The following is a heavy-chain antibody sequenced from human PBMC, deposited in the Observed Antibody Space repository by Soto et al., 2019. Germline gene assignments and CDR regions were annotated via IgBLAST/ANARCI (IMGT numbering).Heavy chain of an antibody. CDR3: ARHIGGSDSSAWFGP. CDR1: GYSISSGYY. D-gene: IGHD1-26*01. J-gene: IGHJ5*02. Sequence: SETLSLTCAVSGYSISSGYYWGWIRQPPGKGLEWIGSTYHSGNTYYNPSLKSRVTIAVDTAKNHFSLNLSSLTAADKAIFYCARHIGGSDSSAWFGPWGQGSLVTVSS. V-gene: IGHV4-38-2*01. CDR2: TYHSGNT.